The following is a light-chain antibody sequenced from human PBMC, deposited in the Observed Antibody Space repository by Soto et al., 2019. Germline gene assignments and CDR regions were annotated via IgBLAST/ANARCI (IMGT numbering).Light chain of an antibody. CDR1: SSDVGGYNY. CDR3: SSYTSSTTPYV. J-gene: IGLJ1*01. V-gene: IGLV2-14*01. CDR2: EVN. Sequence: QSALSQAASVSGSPGQSITISCTGTSSDVGGYNYVSCYQQHPGKAPRLMIYEVNSRPSGVSHRFSGSKSGNTASLTISGLQAEDEADYYCSSYTSSTTPYVFGTGTKVTVL.